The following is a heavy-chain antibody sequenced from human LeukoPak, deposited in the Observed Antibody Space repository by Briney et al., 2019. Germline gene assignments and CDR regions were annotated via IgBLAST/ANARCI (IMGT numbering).Heavy chain of an antibody. D-gene: IGHD2-2*01. CDR2: IIPILCIA. CDR1: GGTFSSYI. V-gene: IGHV1-69*02. Sequence: SVNVSCKASGGTFSSYIISWVGQAPGQGLEWMGRIIPILCIANYAQKFQGRVTITADKSTSTAYMELSSLRSEDTAVYYCARSSTQVVVPAADGAFDIWGQGTMVTVSS. J-gene: IGHJ3*02. CDR3: ARSSTQVVVPAADGAFDI.